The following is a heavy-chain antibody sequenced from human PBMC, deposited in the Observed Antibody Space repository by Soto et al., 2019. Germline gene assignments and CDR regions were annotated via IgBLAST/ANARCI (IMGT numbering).Heavy chain of an antibody. CDR2: ISYDGSNK. CDR3: ARDGQYCSGGSCYATGRAYFDY. Sequence: QVQLVESGGGVVQPGRSLRLSCAASGFTFSSYAMHWVRQAPGKGLEWVAVISYDGSNKYYADSVKGRFTISRDNSKNTLYLQMNSLRAEDTAVYYGARDGQYCSGGSCYATGRAYFDYWGQGTLVTVSS. D-gene: IGHD2-15*01. V-gene: IGHV3-30-3*01. CDR1: GFTFSSYA. J-gene: IGHJ4*02.